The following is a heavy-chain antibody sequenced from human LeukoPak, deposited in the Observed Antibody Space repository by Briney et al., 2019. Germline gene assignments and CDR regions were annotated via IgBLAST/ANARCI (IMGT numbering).Heavy chain of an antibody. J-gene: IGHJ3*02. Sequence: SKTLSLTCTVSGGSISSYYWSWIRQPPGKGLEWIGYIYYSGSTKYNPSLKSRVTISVDTSKNQFSLKLSSVTAADTAVYYCAREGSSSTSCYTGCAFDIWGQGTMVTVSS. CDR3: AREGSSSTSCYTGCAFDI. V-gene: IGHV4-59*01. CDR2: IYYSGST. D-gene: IGHD2-2*02. CDR1: GGSISSYY.